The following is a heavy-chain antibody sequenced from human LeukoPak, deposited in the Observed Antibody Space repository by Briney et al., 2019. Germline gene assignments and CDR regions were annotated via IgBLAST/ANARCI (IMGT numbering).Heavy chain of an antibody. CDR3: AKDRIAAAPPFTQPDY. Sequence: GGSLRLSCAASGFTFSSYSMNWVRQAPGKGLEWVSSISGRSSYIYYADSVKGRFTISRDNSKNTLYLQMNSLRAEDTAVYYCAKDRIAAAPPFTQPDYWGQGTLVTVSS. CDR1: GFTFSSYS. CDR2: ISGRSSYI. V-gene: IGHV3-21*04. J-gene: IGHJ4*02. D-gene: IGHD6-13*01.